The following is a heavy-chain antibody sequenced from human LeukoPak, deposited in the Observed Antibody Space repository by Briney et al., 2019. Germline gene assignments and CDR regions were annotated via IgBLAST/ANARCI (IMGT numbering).Heavy chain of an antibody. Sequence: SETLSLTCSVSGASISSFYWSWIRQPPGNGLEWIGYIYYSGSPNYNPSLKSRVTISVEKSKNQCSLKLNSATAADTAFYCCARLRDAPDAYPRLDSWGQGTLVTVSS. D-gene: IGHD1-14*01. CDR2: IYYSGSP. V-gene: IGHV4-59*01. J-gene: IGHJ5*01. CDR3: ARLRDAPDAYPRLDS. CDR1: GASISSFY.